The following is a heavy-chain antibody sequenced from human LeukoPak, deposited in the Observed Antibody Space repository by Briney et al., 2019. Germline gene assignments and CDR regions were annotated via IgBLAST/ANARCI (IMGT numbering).Heavy chain of an antibody. CDR2: ISGSGGST. CDR3: AKMAVKFDY. D-gene: IGHD2-21*01. CDR1: GFTVSSNY. J-gene: IGHJ4*02. V-gene: IGHV3-23*01. Sequence: PGGSLRLSCAASGFTVSSNYMSWVRQAPGKGLEWVSVISGSGGSTYYADSVKGRFTISRDNSKNTLYLQMNSLRAEDTAVYYCAKMAVKFDYWGQGTLVTVSS.